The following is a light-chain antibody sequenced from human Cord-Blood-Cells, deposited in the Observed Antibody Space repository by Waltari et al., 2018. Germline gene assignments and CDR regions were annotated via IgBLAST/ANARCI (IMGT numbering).Light chain of an antibody. CDR1: QSISSY. V-gene: IGKV1-39*01. CDR2: AAS. J-gene: IGKJ4*01. Sequence: DIQMNQSLSFLSASVGGRVTITCRASQSISSYLNWYQQKPGKAPKLLIYAASSLQSGVPSRFSGSGSGTDFTLTISSLQPEDFATYYCQQSYSTLLTFGGGTKVEIK. CDR3: QQSYSTLLT.